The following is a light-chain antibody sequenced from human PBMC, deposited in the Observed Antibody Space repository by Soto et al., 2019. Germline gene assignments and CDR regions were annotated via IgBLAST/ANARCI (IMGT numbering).Light chain of an antibody. CDR1: QSVNSN. CDR3: QQYDNWPTWT. J-gene: IGKJ1*01. CDR2: GAS. Sequence: EIVMTQSPATLSVSPGERVTLSCRASQSVNSNMAWYQHKPGQVPRVLIYGASTRATGIPARFSGSGSGTEFTLTITNLQPEDFAVYHCQQYDNWPTWTFGQGTKVEIK. V-gene: IGKV3-15*01.